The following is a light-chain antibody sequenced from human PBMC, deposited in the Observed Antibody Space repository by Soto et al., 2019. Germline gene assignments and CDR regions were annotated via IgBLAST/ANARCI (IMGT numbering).Light chain of an antibody. J-gene: IGLJ7*01. CDR1: SSDVGGYNY. CDR3: SSYTRSSTLV. CDR2: EVS. Sequence: QSALTQPASGSGSPGQSITISCTGTSSDVGGYNYVSWYQQHPGKAPKLMIYEVSNRPSGVSNRFSGSKSGNTASLTISGLQAEDEADYYCSSYTRSSTLVFGTGTQLTVL. V-gene: IGLV2-14*01.